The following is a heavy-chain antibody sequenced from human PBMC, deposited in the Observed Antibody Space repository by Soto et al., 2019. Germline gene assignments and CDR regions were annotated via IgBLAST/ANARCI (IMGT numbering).Heavy chain of an antibody. CDR1: GDSVSSNSAA. CDR2: TYYRSKWYN. V-gene: IGHV6-1*01. J-gene: IGHJ4*02. D-gene: IGHD6-19*01. CDR3: ARGESISVAWFDY. Sequence: PSQTLSLTCAVSGDSVSSNSAAWNLSRQSPSRGLEWLGRTYYRSKWYNDYAVSVKSRITINPDTSKNQFSLQLKSVTPEDTAVYYCARGESISVAWFDYWGQGTLVTVSS.